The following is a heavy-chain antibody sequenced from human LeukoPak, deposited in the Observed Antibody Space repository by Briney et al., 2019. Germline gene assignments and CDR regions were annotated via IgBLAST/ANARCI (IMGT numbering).Heavy chain of an antibody. CDR3: ARMYGSGWPGKRYYYYYYMDV. CDR1: GGTFSGYY. V-gene: IGHV4-34*01. D-gene: IGHD6-19*01. Sequence: PSETLSLTCAVYGGTFSGYYWSWIRQPPGKGLEWIGEINHSGSTNYNPSLKSRVTISVDTSKNQLSLKLSSVIAADTAVYYCARMYGSGWPGKRYYYYYYMDVWGKGTTVTVSS. J-gene: IGHJ6*03. CDR2: INHSGST.